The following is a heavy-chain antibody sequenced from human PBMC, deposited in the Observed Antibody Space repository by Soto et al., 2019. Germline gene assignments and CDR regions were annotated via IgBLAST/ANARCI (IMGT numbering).Heavy chain of an antibody. V-gene: IGHV3-11*06. CDR3: AKTIVAASGYYFDH. Sequence: QVQLVESGGGLVKPGGSLRLACAASGFSFGDSYMSWVRQAPGKGLEWLSYTSGGSSYTNYADSVKGRFTISRDNAKRSLYLEMNSLRADDTAVYYCAKTIVAASGYYFDHWGQGNVVTVSS. CDR2: TSGGSSYT. J-gene: IGHJ4*02. D-gene: IGHD2-21*01. CDR1: GFSFGDSY.